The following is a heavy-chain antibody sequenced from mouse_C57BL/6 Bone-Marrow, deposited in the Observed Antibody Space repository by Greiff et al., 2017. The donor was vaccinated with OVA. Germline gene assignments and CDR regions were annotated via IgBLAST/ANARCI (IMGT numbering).Heavy chain of an antibody. V-gene: IGHV7-3*01. Sequence: EVKLVESGGGLVQPGGSLSLSCAASGFTFTDYYMSWVRQPPGKALEWLGFIRNKANGYTTEYSASVKGRFTISRDNSQSILYLQMNALRAEDSATYYCARYCNWGFAYWGQGTLVTVSA. CDR3: ARYCNWGFAY. J-gene: IGHJ3*01. CDR2: IRNKANGYTT. CDR1: GFTFTDYY. D-gene: IGHD4-1*01.